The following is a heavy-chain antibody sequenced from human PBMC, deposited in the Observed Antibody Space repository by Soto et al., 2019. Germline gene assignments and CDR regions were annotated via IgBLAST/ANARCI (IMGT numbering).Heavy chain of an antibody. V-gene: IGHV4-59*08. CDR3: ARLRGFWSQKERVSVCYMDV. CDR2: IYYSGST. J-gene: IGHJ6*03. D-gene: IGHD3-3*01. CDR1: GGSISSYY. Sequence: PSETLSLTCTVSGGSISSYYWSWIRQPPGKGLEWIGYIYYSGSTNYNPSLKSRVTISVDTSKNQFSLKLSSVTAADTAVYYCARLRGFWSQKERVSVCYMDVWGKGTTVTVSS.